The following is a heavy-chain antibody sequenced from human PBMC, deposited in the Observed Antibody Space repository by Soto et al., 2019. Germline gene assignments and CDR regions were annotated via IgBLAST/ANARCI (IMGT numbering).Heavy chain of an antibody. CDR3: ARSGPGGYIDY. J-gene: IGHJ4*02. CDR2: TYYRSTWHS. CDR1: GDSVSSNNAA. Sequence: SQTLSLTCPISGDSVSSNNAAWDWIRQSPSRGRERLGRTYYRSTWHSGYTVSVRSRISISPDTSKNRFSLQLNSVAPDDTALYYCARSGPGGYIDYWGRGTLVTVSS. V-gene: IGHV6-1*01. D-gene: IGHD3-22*01.